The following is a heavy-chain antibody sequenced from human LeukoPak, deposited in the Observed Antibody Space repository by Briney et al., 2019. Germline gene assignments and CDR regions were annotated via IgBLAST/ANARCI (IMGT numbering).Heavy chain of an antibody. CDR3: ARETYYDFWSGYSGFDP. CDR1: GGSFSGYY. Sequence: SQTLSLTCAVYGGSFSGYYWSWIRQPPGKGLEWIGEINHSGSTNYNPSLKSRVTISVDTSKNQFSLKLSSVTAADTAVYYCARETYYDFWSGYSGFDPWGQGTLVTVSS. V-gene: IGHV4-34*01. J-gene: IGHJ5*02. CDR2: INHSGST. D-gene: IGHD3-3*01.